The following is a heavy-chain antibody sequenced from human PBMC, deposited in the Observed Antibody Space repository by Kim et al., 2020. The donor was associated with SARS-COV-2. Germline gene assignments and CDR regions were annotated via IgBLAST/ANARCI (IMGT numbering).Heavy chain of an antibody. D-gene: IGHD3-10*01. Sequence: SETLSLTCTVSGDSFNSSDYYWAWIRQTPGKELEWLGSVYYSGSTYYHPSLKSRVSISVDTPRQQFSLKLNSVTAADTAVYFCARTIFGGIDAFDIWGQGTMVTVSS. CDR1: GDSFNSSDYY. CDR3: ARTIFGGIDAFDI. J-gene: IGHJ3*02. CDR2: VYYSGST. V-gene: IGHV4-39*01.